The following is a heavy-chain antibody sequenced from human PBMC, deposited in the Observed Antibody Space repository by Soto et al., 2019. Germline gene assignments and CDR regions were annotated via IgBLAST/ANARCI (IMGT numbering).Heavy chain of an antibody. CDR1: GYTFTSYA. CDR2: INTGKGNT. V-gene: IGHV1-3*04. D-gene: IGHD2-2*01. J-gene: IGHJ4*02. Sequence: GASVKVSCKASGYTFTSYAMHWVRQAPGQSLEWMGWINTGKGNTKYSQNFQGRVTITSDTSASTAHMDLSSLRSEDTAMYYCARAGDDCSAAKCYVIDYWGQGTLVTVSS. CDR3: ARAGDDCSAAKCYVIDY.